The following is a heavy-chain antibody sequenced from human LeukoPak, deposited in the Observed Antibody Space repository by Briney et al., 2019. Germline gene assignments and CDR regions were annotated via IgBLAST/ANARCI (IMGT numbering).Heavy chain of an antibody. V-gene: IGHV3-23*01. CDR1: GFTFSSYG. Sequence: GGSLTLSCAASGFTFSSYGMSWLRQAPGHGLEWVSAISGSGGSTYYADSVKGRFTISRDNSKNTLYLKMNSLRAEDTAVYYCRLTKGEGIAAAGAIDYWGQGTLVTVSS. D-gene: IGHD6-13*01. CDR2: ISGSGGST. CDR3: RLTKGEGIAAAGAIDY. J-gene: IGHJ4*02.